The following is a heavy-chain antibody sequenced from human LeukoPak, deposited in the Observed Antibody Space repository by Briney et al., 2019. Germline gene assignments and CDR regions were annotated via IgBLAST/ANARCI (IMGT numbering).Heavy chain of an antibody. Sequence: GGSLRLSCVASGFTFSSYAMSWVRQAPGKGLEWVSAISGSGGSTYYADSVKGRFTISRDNSKNTLYLQMNSLRAEDTAVYYCAKIDSSGWYVDYWGQGTLVTVSS. CDR3: AKIDSSGWYVDY. J-gene: IGHJ4*02. D-gene: IGHD6-19*01. CDR1: GFTFSSYA. V-gene: IGHV3-23*01. CDR2: ISGSGGST.